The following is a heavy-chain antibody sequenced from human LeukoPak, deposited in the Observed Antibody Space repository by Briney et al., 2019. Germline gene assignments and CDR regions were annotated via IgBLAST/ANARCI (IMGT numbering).Heavy chain of an antibody. CDR3: ARYSEVYYYVDV. Sequence: GGSLRLSCAASGFTFSSYEMNWVRQAPGKGLEWVATIRSYSSYIHYGDSVKGRFTISRDDAERPVYLQMDNVRVEDTAVYFCARYSEVYYYVDVWGTGTTVTVSS. J-gene: IGHJ6*03. CDR2: IRSYSSYI. CDR1: GFTFSSYE. D-gene: IGHD2-21*01. V-gene: IGHV3-21*01.